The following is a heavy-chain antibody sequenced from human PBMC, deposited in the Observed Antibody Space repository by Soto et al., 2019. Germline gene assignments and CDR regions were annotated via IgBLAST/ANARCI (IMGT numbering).Heavy chain of an antibody. Sequence: SVKVSCQASAGTFSSYAITWVRQAPGQGLEWMGGIIPIFGTANYAQKFQGRVTITADESTSTAYMELSSLRSEDTAVYYCARFTLVPAAIGYYYYGMDVWGQGTTVTVSS. CDR3: ARFTLVPAAIGYYYYGMDV. D-gene: IGHD2-2*02. CDR2: IIPIFGTA. V-gene: IGHV1-69*13. J-gene: IGHJ6*02. CDR1: AGTFSSYA.